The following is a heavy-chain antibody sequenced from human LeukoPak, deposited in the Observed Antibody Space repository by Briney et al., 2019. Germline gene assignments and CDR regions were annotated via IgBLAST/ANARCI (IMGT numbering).Heavy chain of an antibody. J-gene: IGHJ4*02. CDR3: AREGYYDSSGYYY. Sequence: PSETLSLTCAVYGGSFSGYYWSWIRQPPGKGLEWIGEINHSGSTNYNPSLKSRVTISVDTSKNQFSLKLSSVTAADTAVYYCAREGYYDSSGYYYWGQGTLVTVSS. V-gene: IGHV4-34*01. CDR2: INHSGST. CDR1: GGSFSGYY. D-gene: IGHD3-22*01.